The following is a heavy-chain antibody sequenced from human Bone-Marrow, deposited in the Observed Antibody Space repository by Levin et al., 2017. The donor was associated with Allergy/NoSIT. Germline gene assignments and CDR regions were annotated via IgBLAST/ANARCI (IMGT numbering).Heavy chain of an antibody. D-gene: IGHD5-12*01. CDR3: AKDSGGYSRDGWGHFDY. J-gene: IGHJ4*02. Sequence: SGGSLRLSCVASGFTFDDYAMHWVRQVPGKGLEWVSGINWDSDGVDYVESVKGRFTISRDNAKKSLYLQMTSLKEDDTAVYYCAKDSGGYSRDGWGHFDYWGQGTLVTVSS. V-gene: IGHV3-9*01. CDR2: INWDSDGV. CDR1: GFTFDDYA.